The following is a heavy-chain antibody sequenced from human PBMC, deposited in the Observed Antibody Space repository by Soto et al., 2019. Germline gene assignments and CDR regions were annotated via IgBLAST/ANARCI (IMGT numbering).Heavy chain of an antibody. CDR1: GGTFSSYA. CDR3: AREEICGGDCYSGNY. CDR2: IIPIFGTA. Sequence: QVQLVQSGAEVKKPGSSVKVSCKASGGTFSSYAISWVRQAPGQGLEWMGGIIPIFGTANYAQKFQGRVTIIADKSTSTAYMELRSLTSEDTAVYYCAREEICGGDCYSGNYWGQGTLVTVSS. J-gene: IGHJ4*02. D-gene: IGHD2-21*02. V-gene: IGHV1-69*06.